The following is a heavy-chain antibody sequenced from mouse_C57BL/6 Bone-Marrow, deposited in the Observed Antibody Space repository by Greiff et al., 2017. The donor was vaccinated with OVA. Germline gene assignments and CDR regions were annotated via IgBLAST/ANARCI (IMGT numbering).Heavy chain of an antibody. D-gene: IGHD1-1*01. CDR3: ILYGSSYYAMDY. CDR1: GFNIKDDY. V-gene: IGHV14-4*01. Sequence: EVQGVESGAELVRPGASVKLSCTASGFNIKDDYMHWVKQRPEQGLEWIGWIDPENGDTEYASKFQGKATITADTSSNTAYLQLSSLTSEDTAVYYCILYGSSYYAMDYWGQGTSVTVSS. CDR2: IDPENGDT. J-gene: IGHJ4*01.